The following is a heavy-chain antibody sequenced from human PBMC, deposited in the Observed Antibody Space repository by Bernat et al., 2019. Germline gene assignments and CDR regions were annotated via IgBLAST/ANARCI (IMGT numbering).Heavy chain of an antibody. CDR2: ISGSGGST. CDR1: GFTFSSYA. CDR3: ARDVGYSSSC. D-gene: IGHD6-13*01. V-gene: IGHV3-23*01. Sequence: EVQLLESGGGLVQPGGSLRLSCAASGFTFSSYAMSWVRQAPGKGLEWVSAISGSGGSTYYADSVKGRFTISRDNAKNSLYLQMNSLRAEDTAVYYCARDVGYSSSCWGQGTLVTVSS. J-gene: IGHJ4*02.